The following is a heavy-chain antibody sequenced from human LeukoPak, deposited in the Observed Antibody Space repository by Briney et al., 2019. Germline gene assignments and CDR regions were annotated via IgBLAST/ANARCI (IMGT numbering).Heavy chain of an antibody. Sequence: GESLKISFEVSGYSFTNYWIAWVRQMPGKGLECMGIIYPGDSDTRYSPSFQGQVTISADRSFSTAYLQWSSLRASDTAMYYCARQIGNYYGSGLDYWGQGTLDTVTS. V-gene: IGHV5-51*01. CDR2: IYPGDSDT. CDR1: GYSFTNYW. CDR3: ARQIGNYYGSGLDY. J-gene: IGHJ4*02. D-gene: IGHD3-10*01.